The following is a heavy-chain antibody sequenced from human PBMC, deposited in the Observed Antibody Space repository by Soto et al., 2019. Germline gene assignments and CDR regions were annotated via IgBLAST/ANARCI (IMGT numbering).Heavy chain of an antibody. CDR1: GYTFTNYY. J-gene: IGHJ5*02. CDR3: ARGGDIVVGTAPLDH. V-gene: IGHV1-46*01. CDR2: IKPTSGET. D-gene: IGHD2-21*02. Sequence: QVQLVQSGAEVKKPGASVKVSCRASGYTFTNYYMHWVRQAPGQGLEWMGIIKPTSGETTYAQKFLGRATMTSVASTGTLYMELGSLSSGDTAVYYCARGGDIVVGTAPLDHWGQGTLVTVSS.